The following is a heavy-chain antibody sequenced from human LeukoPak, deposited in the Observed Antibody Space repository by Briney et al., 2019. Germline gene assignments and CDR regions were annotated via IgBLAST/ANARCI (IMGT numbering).Heavy chain of an antibody. D-gene: IGHD3-22*01. CDR3: ARSERIIMILGGAFDV. J-gene: IGHJ3*01. CDR1: GDSISSYY. CDR2: IYYSGST. V-gene: IGHV4-59*08. Sequence: PWETLSLTCTVSGDSISSYYWSWIRQPPGKGLEWIGYIYYSGSTYCNPSLKSRVTISVDTSKNQFSLKLSSVTAADTAVYFCARSERIIMILGGAFDVWGQGTMVTVSS.